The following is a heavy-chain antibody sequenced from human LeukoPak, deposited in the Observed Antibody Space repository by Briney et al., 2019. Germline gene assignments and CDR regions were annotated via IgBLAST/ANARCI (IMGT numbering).Heavy chain of an antibody. CDR1: VGSVSSGSYY. D-gene: IGHD3-10*01. V-gene: IGHV4-61*01. CDR2: IYYSGST. J-gene: IGHJ4*02. Sequence: SETLALTCTVSVGSVSSGSYYWSWIRQPPGKGLEWIGYIYYSGSTNYNPSLKSRVTISVDTSKNQFSLKLSSVTAADTAVYYCARSTGSQLLWFGEFDYWGQGTLVTVSS. CDR3: ARSTGSQLLWFGEFDY.